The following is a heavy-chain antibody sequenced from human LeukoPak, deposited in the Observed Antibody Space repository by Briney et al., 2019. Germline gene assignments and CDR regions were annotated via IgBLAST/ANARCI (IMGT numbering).Heavy chain of an antibody. J-gene: IGHJ4*02. Sequence: ASVKVSFTASGYTFTAYNLHRVRQAPGQGLEWMEWINPNSGGTKYVQKFQGRVTMTRDTSINTAYMEVSKLRSDDTAVYYCAIMYDSNGYYVYHFDYWGRGTLVTVSS. D-gene: IGHD3-22*01. V-gene: IGHV1-2*02. CDR3: AIMYDSNGYYVYHFDY. CDR1: GYTFTAYN. CDR2: INPNSGGT.